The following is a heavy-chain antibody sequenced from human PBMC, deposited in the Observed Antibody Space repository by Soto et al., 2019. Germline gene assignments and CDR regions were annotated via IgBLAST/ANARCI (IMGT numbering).Heavy chain of an antibody. V-gene: IGHV1-69*13. D-gene: IGHD3-22*01. J-gene: IGHJ6*02. CDR2: IIPIFGTA. CDR1: GGTFSSYA. Sequence: SVKVSCKASGGTFSSYAISWVRQAPGQGLEWMGGIIPIFGTANYAQKFQGRVTITADESTSTAYMELSSLRSEDTAVYYCARARITMIVVVTAYGMDVWGQGTTVTVSS. CDR3: ARARITMIVVVTAYGMDV.